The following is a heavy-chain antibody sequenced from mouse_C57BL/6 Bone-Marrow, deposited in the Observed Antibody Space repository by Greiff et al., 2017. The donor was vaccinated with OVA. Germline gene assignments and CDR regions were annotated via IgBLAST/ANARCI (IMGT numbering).Heavy chain of an antibody. Sequence: LQESGAELARPGASVKLSCKASGYTFTSYGIRWVKQRPGQGLEWIGEIYPRSGNTYYNEKFKGKATLTADKSSSTAYMELRSLTSEDSAVCFCARYRTGPFDYWGQGTTLTVSS. CDR3: ARYRTGPFDY. CDR1: GYTFTSYG. V-gene: IGHV1-81*01. J-gene: IGHJ2*01. CDR2: IYPRSGNT. D-gene: IGHD4-1*01.